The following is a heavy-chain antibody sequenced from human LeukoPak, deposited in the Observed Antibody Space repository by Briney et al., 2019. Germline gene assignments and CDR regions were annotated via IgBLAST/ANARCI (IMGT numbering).Heavy chain of an antibody. Sequence: ASVKVSCKASGYTFTSYYMHWVRQAPGQGLEWMGIINPSGGSTSYAQKFQGGVTMTRDTSTSTVYMELSSLRSEDTAVYYCARDPGYYDSSGYYVPYDFDYWGQGTLVTVSS. CDR1: GYTFTSYY. CDR3: ARDPGYYDSSGYYVPYDFDY. D-gene: IGHD3-22*01. V-gene: IGHV1-46*01. CDR2: INPSGGST. J-gene: IGHJ4*02.